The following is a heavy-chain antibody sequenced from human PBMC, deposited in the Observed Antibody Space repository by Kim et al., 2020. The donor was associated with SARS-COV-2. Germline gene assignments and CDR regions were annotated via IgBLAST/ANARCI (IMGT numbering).Heavy chain of an antibody. D-gene: IGHD4-17*01. J-gene: IGHJ6*03. CDR3: ARDQDYGGNSYYYYMDV. Sequence: VKGRFTISRDNAKNSLYLQMNSLRAEDTAVYYCARDQDYGGNSYYYYMDVWGKGTTVTVSS. V-gene: IGHV3-11*06.